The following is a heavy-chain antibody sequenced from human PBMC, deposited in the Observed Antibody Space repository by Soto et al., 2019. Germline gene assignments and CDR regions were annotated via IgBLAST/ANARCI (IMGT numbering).Heavy chain of an antibody. CDR2: ISYSGST. CDR3: ARSAQWDGFDP. J-gene: IGHJ3*01. V-gene: IGHV4-31*03. D-gene: IGHD2-8*01. CDR1: AGSISTINYY. Sequence: QVQLQESGPGLVRPSQTLSLTCTVSAGSISTINYYWSWIRQHPEKGLEWIGYISYSGSTFYHSSLKGRVTISLETSKKQFPLTLTSVTAADTAVYYCARSAQWDGFDPWGQGTMVTVSS.